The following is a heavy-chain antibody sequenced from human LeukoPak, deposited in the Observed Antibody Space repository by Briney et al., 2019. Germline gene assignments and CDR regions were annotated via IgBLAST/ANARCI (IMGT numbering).Heavy chain of an antibody. CDR2: IYYSGST. V-gene: IGHV4-39*01. J-gene: IGHJ4*02. D-gene: IGHD3-10*01. Sequence: SETLSLTCTVSGGSISSSSYYWGWIRQPPGKGLEWIGSIYYSGSTYYNPSLKSRVTISVDTSKNQFSLKLSSVTAADTAVYYCARHTGYYGSGSYYIGFDYWGQGTLVTVSS. CDR3: ARHTGYYGSGSYYIGFDY. CDR1: GGSISSSSYY.